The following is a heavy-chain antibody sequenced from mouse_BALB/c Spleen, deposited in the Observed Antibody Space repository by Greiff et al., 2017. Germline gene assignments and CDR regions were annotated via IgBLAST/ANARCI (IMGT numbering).Heavy chain of an antibody. CDR2: ISYSGST. CDR3: ARYMCNYVTCYFDF. Sequence: EVKLMESGPSLVKPSQTLSLTCSVTGDSITSGYWNWIRKFPGNKLEYMGYISYSGSTYYNPSLKSRISIIRDTSKNQYYLQLNSVTTQDTTTYYYARYMCNYVTCYFDFWGAGTTVTVSS. D-gene: IGHD2-1*01. J-gene: IGHJ1*01. V-gene: IGHV3-8*02. CDR1: GDSITSGY.